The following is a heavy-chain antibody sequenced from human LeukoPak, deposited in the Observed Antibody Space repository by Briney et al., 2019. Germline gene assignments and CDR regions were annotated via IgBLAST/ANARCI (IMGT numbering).Heavy chain of an antibody. J-gene: IGHJ4*02. CDR1: GGSINSGGYY. CDR3: ARAPSPTYFDY. D-gene: IGHD2-2*01. CDR2: IYYSGST. V-gene: IGHV4-31*03. Sequence: SETLSLTCTVSGGSINSGGYYWSWIRQHPGKGLEWIGYIYYSGSTYYNPSLKSRIAISVDTSKNQFSLKLTSVTAADTAVYYCARAPSPTYFDYWGQGTLVTVSS.